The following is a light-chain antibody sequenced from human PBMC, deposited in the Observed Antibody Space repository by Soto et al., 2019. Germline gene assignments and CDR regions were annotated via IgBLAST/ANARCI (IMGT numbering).Light chain of an antibody. V-gene: IGKV2-28*01. J-gene: IGKJ4*01. CDR2: LGS. CDR3: QLYGDSPT. Sequence: DIVMTQSPLSLPVTPGEPASISCRSSQSLLHSNGYNYLDWYLQKPGQSPQLLIYLGSNRASGVPDRFSGSGSGTDFTLTISRLEPEDSAVYYCQLYGDSPTFGGGTKVDIK. CDR1: QSLLHSNGYNY.